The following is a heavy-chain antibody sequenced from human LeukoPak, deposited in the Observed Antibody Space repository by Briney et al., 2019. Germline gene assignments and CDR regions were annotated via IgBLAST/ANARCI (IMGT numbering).Heavy chain of an antibody. D-gene: IGHD6-13*01. CDR1: GGSFSGYY. V-gene: IGHV4-34*01. Sequence: SETLSLTCAVYGGSFSGYYWSWIRQPPGKGLEWIGEINHSGSTNYNPSLKSRVTISVDTSKNQFSLKLSSVTAADTAVYYCARYSSSWTYYYYYGMDVWGQGTTVTVSS. J-gene: IGHJ6*02. CDR3: ARYSSSWTYYYYYGMDV. CDR2: INHSGST.